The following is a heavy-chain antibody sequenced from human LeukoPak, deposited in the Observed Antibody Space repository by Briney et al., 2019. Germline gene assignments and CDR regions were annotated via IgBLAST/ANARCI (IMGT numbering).Heavy chain of an antibody. CDR3: ASGIVGDRVPKYYYYGMDV. CDR1: GGTFSSYA. CDR2: IIPIFGTA. D-gene: IGHD1-26*01. J-gene: IGHJ6*02. Sequence: GASVKVSCKASGGTFSSYAISWVRQAPGQGLEWMGGIIPIFGTANYAQKFQGRVTITADESTSTAYMELSSLRSEDMAVYYCASGIVGDRVPKYYYYGMDVWGQGTTVTVSS. V-gene: IGHV1-69*13.